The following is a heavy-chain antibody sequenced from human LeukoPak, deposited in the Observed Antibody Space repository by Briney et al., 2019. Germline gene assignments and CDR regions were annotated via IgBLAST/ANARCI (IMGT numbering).Heavy chain of an antibody. CDR3: ARLPYSSSPFDY. Sequence: PSETLSLTCAVYGGSFSGYYWSWIRQPPGKGLEWIGEINHSGSTNYNPSLKSRVTISVDTSKNQFSLKLSSVTAADTAVYYCARLPYSSSPFDYWGQGTLVTVSS. D-gene: IGHD6-6*01. V-gene: IGHV4-34*01. CDR1: GGSFSGYY. J-gene: IGHJ4*02. CDR2: INHSGST.